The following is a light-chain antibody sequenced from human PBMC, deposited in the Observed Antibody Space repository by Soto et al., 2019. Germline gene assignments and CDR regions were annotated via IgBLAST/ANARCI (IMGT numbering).Light chain of an antibody. V-gene: IGLV2-23*02. Sequence: QSALTQPASVSGSPGQSITISCTGTSSDVGSYNLVSWYQQHPGKAPKLMIYEVSKRPSGVSNRFSGSKSGNTASLTISGLQAEDEADYYCCSYAGSRRVFGTGPKVTVL. CDR1: SSDVGSYNL. J-gene: IGLJ1*01. CDR2: EVS. CDR3: CSYAGSRRV.